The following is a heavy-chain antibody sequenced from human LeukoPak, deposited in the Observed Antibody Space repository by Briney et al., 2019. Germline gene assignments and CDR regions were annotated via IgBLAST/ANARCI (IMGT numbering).Heavy chain of an antibody. J-gene: IGHJ4*02. V-gene: IGHV3-48*02. D-gene: IGHD2-21*02. CDR2: ISSSSSIT. CDR1: GFTFSSYS. Sequence: GGSLRLSCAASGFTFSSYSMNWVRQAPGKGLEWLSYISSSSSITYYADSVKGRFTISRDNAKSSLYLQMNSLRDEDTAVYYCAKSDTYRFDYWAQGTLVTVSS. CDR3: AKSDTYRFDY.